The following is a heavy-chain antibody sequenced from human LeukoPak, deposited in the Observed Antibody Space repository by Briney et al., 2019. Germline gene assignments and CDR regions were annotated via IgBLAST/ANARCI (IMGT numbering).Heavy chain of an antibody. CDR1: GGSISSGDYY. Sequence: SETLSLTCTVSGGSISSGDYYWSWIRQPPGKGLEWIGYIYYSGSTYYNPSLKSRVTIAVDTSKNQFSLKLSSVTAADTAVYYCARAKVGASSRYYFDYWGQGTLVTVSS. CDR3: ARAKVGASSRYYFDY. V-gene: IGHV4-30-4*01. CDR2: IYYSGST. D-gene: IGHD1-26*01. J-gene: IGHJ4*02.